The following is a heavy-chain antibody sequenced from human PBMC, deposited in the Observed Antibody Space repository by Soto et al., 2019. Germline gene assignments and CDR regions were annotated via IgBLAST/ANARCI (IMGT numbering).Heavy chain of an antibody. CDR2: ISYDGSNK. Sequence: GGSLRLSCAASGFTFSSYAMHWVRQAPGKGLEWVAVISYDGSNKYYADSVKGRFTISRDNSKNTLYLQMNSLRAEDTAVYYCARERHLDIVVVPAAIGAPLDYWGQGTLVTVSS. V-gene: IGHV3-30-3*01. CDR1: GFTFSSYA. J-gene: IGHJ4*02. CDR3: ARERHLDIVVVPAAIGAPLDY. D-gene: IGHD2-2*01.